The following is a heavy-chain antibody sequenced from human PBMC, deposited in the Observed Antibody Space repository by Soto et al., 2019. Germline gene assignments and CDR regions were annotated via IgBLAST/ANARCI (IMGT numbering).Heavy chain of an antibody. J-gene: IGHJ5*02. Sequence: PGESLKISCKGSGYSFTSYWIGWVRQMPGKGLEWMGIICPGDSDTRYSPSFQGQVTISADKSISTAYLQWSSLKASDPAMYYCARHKASIAAAGPSWFDPWGQGTLVTVSS. CDR1: GYSFTSYW. V-gene: IGHV5-51*01. D-gene: IGHD6-13*01. CDR2: ICPGDSDT. CDR3: ARHKASIAAAGPSWFDP.